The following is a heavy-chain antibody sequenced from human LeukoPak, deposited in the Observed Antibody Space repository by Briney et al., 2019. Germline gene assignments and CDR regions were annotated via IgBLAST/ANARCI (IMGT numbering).Heavy chain of an antibody. V-gene: IGHV3-21*04. D-gene: IGHD3-10*01. Sequence: GGSLRLSCAASEFTFSSYTMNWVRQAPGKGLEWVSSVSTSSNYIYYADSVKGRFTISRDNAQNSLYLQMNSLRAEDTAVYYCAKDPSYYYGSGSYPEYYFDYWGQGTLVTVSS. J-gene: IGHJ4*02. CDR2: VSTSSNYI. CDR3: AKDPSYYYGSGSYPEYYFDY. CDR1: EFTFSSYT.